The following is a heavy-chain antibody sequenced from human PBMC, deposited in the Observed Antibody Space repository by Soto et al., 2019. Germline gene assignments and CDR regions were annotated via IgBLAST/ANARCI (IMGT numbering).Heavy chain of an antibody. D-gene: IGHD6-19*01. V-gene: IGHV3-23*01. CDR3: ATTYGWYAVDY. Sequence: GGSLRLSCGASGFTFSCYAMSWVRQAPGKGLEWVSDIRGSGGRTYYADSVKGRFTISRDNSKNTLYLQMHNMRAEDTALYYCATTYGWYAVDYWGQGTLVTVSS. J-gene: IGHJ4*02. CDR1: GFTFSCYA. CDR2: IRGSGGRT.